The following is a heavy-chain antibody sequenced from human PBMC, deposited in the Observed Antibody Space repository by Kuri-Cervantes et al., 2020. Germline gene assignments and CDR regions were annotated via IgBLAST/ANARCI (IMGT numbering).Heavy chain of an antibody. CDR2: IPYDGSNK. Sequence: GGSLRLSCAASGFTFSSYGMHWVRQAPGKGLEWVAVIPYDGSNKYYADSVKGRFTISRDDSKNSLYLQMNSLRAEDTAVYYCARDLMRFGELLYDNWFDPWGQGTLVTVSS. J-gene: IGHJ5*02. CDR3: ARDLMRFGELLYDNWFDP. CDR1: GFTFSSYG. D-gene: IGHD3-10*01. V-gene: IGHV3-30*03.